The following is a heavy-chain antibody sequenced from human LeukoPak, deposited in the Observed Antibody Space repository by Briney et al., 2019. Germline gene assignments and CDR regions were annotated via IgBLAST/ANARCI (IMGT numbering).Heavy chain of an antibody. Sequence: VASVKVSCKASGYTFTGYYMHWVRQAPGQGLEWMGIINPSNEATSYAQKFQGRVIMTRDTSTSTVYMDLSSLRSDDTAVYFCAVELGYNHFIGRRHYFDYWGQGTLVTVSS. CDR3: AVELGYNHFIGRRHYFDY. CDR1: GYTFTGYY. V-gene: IGHV1-46*01. CDR2: INPSNEAT. D-gene: IGHD1-7*01. J-gene: IGHJ4*02.